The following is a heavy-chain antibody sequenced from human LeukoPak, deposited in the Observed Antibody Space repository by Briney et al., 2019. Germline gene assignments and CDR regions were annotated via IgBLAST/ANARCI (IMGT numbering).Heavy chain of an antibody. CDR2: MNPNSGNT. V-gene: IGHV1-8*01. D-gene: IGHD3-16*01. Sequence: ASVKVSCKASGYTFISYDINWVRQAPGQGLEWMGWMNPNSGNTGYALNFQGRVTMTRNTSISTAYMELSSLRSEDTAVYYCARYEPLLRYFQHWGRGTLVTVSS. CDR3: ARYEPLLRYFQH. J-gene: IGHJ1*01. CDR1: GYTFISYD.